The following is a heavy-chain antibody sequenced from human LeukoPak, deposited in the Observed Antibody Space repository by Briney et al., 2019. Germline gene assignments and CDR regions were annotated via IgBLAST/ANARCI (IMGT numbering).Heavy chain of an antibody. Sequence: GGSLRLSCAASGFTFSNYAMMWVRQAPGKRLEWVSSITGSGDGTYYADSVRGRLTISRDNSENTLYLQLNSLRAEDTAVYFCVKGFVHPTYYFDYWGQGTLVTVSS. J-gene: IGHJ4*02. D-gene: IGHD3-10*01. CDR3: VKGFVHPTYYFDY. V-gene: IGHV3-23*01. CDR2: ITGSGDGT. CDR1: GFTFSNYA.